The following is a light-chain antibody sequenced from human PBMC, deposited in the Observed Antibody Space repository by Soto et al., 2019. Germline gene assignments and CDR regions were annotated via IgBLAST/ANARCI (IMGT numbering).Light chain of an antibody. CDR3: QQYGSLSWT. CDR1: QNVDSNY. Sequence: EIVLTQSPGTLSLSPGETATLSCRASQNVDSNYLARYQQKPGQAPRIILFGASGRATGIPDRFSGSGSGTHFTLTISRLEPEDFAVYYCQQYGSLSWTFGQGTKVDIK. V-gene: IGKV3-20*01. CDR2: GAS. J-gene: IGKJ1*01.